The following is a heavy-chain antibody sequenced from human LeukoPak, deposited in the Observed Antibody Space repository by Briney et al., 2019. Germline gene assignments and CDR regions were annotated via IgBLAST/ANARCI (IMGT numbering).Heavy chain of an antibody. V-gene: IGHV3-48*01. CDR1: GFTFSTYS. J-gene: IGHJ4*02. CDR2: ISSWSRAI. CDR3: ARYCSGAGCYTHPLDY. Sequence: PGGSLRLSCAASGFTFSTYSMNWVRQAPGKGREGVSYISSWSRAIYYADFVKGRFTNSRDNAKNSLYLQMNSLRAEDTAVYYCARYCSGAGCYTHPLDYWGQGTLVTVSS. D-gene: IGHD2-2*02.